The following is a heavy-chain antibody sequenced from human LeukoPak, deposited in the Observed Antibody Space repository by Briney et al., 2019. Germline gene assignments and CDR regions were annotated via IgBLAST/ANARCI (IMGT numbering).Heavy chain of an antibody. D-gene: IGHD6-13*01. CDR1: GFTFSSYG. CDR3: AREGASSWYYFGY. CDR2: IWYDGSNK. Sequence: GGSLRLSCAASGFTFSSYGMHWVRQAPGKGLEWVAVIWYDGSNKYYADSVKGRFTISRDNSKNTLYLQMNSLRAEDTAVYYCAREGASSWYYFGYWGQGTLVTVSS. V-gene: IGHV3-33*01. J-gene: IGHJ4*02.